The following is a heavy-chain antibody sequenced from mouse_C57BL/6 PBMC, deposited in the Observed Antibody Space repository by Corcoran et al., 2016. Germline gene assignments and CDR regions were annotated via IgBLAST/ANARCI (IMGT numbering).Heavy chain of an antibody. Sequence: QVTLKESGPGILQSSQTLSLTCSFSGFSLSTSGMGVSWIRQPSGKGLEWLAHIYWDDDKRYNPFLKSRLTISKDTSRNQVFLKITSVDTADTATYYCARREGSFFDYWGQGTTLTVS. CDR1: GFSLSTSGMG. CDR2: IYWDDDK. CDR3: ARREGSFFDY. V-gene: IGHV8-12*01. J-gene: IGHJ2*01.